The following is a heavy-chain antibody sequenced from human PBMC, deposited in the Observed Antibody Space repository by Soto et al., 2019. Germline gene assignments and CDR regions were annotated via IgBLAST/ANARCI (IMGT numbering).Heavy chain of an antibody. CDR3: VRGGVVDYYYYYYMDV. D-gene: IGHD3-3*01. CDR2: INPNSGGT. V-gene: IGHV1-2*04. J-gene: IGHJ6*03. Sequence: GASVKVCCKASGDTFTGYYMHWVRQAPGQGLEWMGWINPNSGGTNYAQKFQDWVTMTRDTSISTAYMELSRLRSDDTAVYYCVRGGVVDYYYYYYMDVWGKGTTVTVSS. CDR1: GDTFTGYY.